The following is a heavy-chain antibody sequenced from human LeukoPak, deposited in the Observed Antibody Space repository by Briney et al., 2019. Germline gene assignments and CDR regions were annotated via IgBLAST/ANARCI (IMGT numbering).Heavy chain of an antibody. D-gene: IGHD3-22*01. J-gene: IGHJ4*02. V-gene: IGHV3-23*01. CDR2: ISGSGGST. CDR1: GFTFSSYA. Sequence: GGSLRLSCAASGFTFSSYAMSWVRQAPGKGLEWVSAISGSGGSTYYADSVKGRFTISRDNSKNTLYLQMNSLRAEDTAVYYCAKDTEASYYDSSGYYFGYDYWGQGTLVTVSS. CDR3: AKDTEASYYDSSGYYFGYDY.